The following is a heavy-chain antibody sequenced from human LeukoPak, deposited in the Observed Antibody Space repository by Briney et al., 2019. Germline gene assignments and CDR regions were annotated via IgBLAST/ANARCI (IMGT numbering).Heavy chain of an antibody. CDR3: AVARLRPFKWFGELPFH. CDR1: GYTFTSYA. CDR2: INAGNGNT. D-gene: IGHD3-10*01. Sequence: ASVKVSCKASGYTFTSYAMHWVRQAPGQRREWMGWINAGNGNTKYSQRFQGRVTITRDTSASTAYMELSSLRSEDTAVYYCAVARLRPFKWFGELPFHWGQGTLVTVSS. J-gene: IGHJ4*02. V-gene: IGHV1-3*01.